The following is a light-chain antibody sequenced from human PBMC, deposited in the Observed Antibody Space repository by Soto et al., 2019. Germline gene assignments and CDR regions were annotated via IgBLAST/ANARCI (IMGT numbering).Light chain of an antibody. CDR2: EVT. CDR3: ISYTTTCAWI. V-gene: IGLV2-14*01. J-gene: IGLJ2*01. Sequence: QSALTQPASVSGSPGQSITISCTGTSXDIGAYKYVSWFQQLPGKAPKLIIYEVTNRPSGVSDRFSGSRSGNTASLTISGLQAQDQATYYCISYTTTCAWIFGRGTKVTVL. CDR1: SXDIGAYKY.